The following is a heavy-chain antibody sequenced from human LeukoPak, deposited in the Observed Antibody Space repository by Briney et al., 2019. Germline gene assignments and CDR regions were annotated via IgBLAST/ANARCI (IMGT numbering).Heavy chain of an antibody. J-gene: IGHJ5*02. CDR3: ARADYYGSGWDWFDP. CDR2: IYYSGST. CDR1: GGSIGSGGYY. D-gene: IGHD3-10*01. V-gene: IGHV4-31*03. Sequence: SQTLSLTCTVSGGSIGSGGYYWSWIRQHPGKGLEWIGYIYYSGSTYYNPSLKSRVTISVDTSKNQFSLKLSSVTAADTAVYYCARADYYGSGWDWFDPWGQGTLVTVSS.